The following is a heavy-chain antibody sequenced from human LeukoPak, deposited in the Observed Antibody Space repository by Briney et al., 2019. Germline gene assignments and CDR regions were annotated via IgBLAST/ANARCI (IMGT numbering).Heavy chain of an antibody. CDR2: ITGSGDRT. V-gene: IGHV3-23*01. CDR1: GFTFSNYA. CDR3: AKDYHTTDSHPDPFDY. J-gene: IGHJ4*02. D-gene: IGHD1-14*01. Sequence: PGGSLRLSCAASGFTFSNYAMSWVRQAPGKGLEWVSGITGSGDRTHYADSVKGRFSISRGNSENTLFLQMNSLRAEDTAIYYCAKDYHTTDSHPDPFDYWGQGTMVTVSS.